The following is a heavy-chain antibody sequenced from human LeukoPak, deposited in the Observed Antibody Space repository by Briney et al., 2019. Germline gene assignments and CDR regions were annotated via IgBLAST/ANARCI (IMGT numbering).Heavy chain of an antibody. CDR1: GYTFTSYY. J-gene: IGHJ5*02. Sequence: GASVKVSCKASGYTFTSYYMHWVRQAPGQGLEWMGIINPSGGSTSYAQKFQGRVTVTRDMSTSTVYMELSSLRSEDTAVYYCARGGEAGVLWGVCDPWGQGTLVTVSS. CDR3: ARGGEAGVLWGVCDP. V-gene: IGHV1-46*01. CDR2: INPSGGST. D-gene: IGHD6-19*01.